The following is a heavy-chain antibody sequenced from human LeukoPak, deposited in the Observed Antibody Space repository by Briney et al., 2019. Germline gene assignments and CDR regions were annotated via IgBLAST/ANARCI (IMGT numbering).Heavy chain of an antibody. J-gene: IGHJ4*02. D-gene: IGHD2-2*02. Sequence: ASVKVSCKASGYTFTGYYMRWVRQAPGQGLEWMGWINPNSGGTNYAQKFQGRVTMTRDTSISTAYMELSRLRSDDTAVYYCAREVVVVPAAIDYWGQGTLVTVSS. CDR3: AREVVVVPAAIDY. CDR2: INPNSGGT. CDR1: GYTFTGYY. V-gene: IGHV1-2*02.